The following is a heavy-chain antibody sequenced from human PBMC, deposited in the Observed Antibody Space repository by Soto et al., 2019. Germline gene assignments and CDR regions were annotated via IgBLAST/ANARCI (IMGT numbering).Heavy chain of an antibody. V-gene: IGHV3-30-3*01. CDR2: ISYDGSNK. D-gene: IGHD5-12*01. J-gene: IGHJ4*02. CDR1: QFTIGSEA. Sequence: YLRLASAASQFTIGSEAMYWVRQAPGKGLEWVAVISYDGSNKYYADSVKGRFTISRDNSKNTLYLQMNSLRAEDTAVYYCARDRGSSGYPHGPFDYWGQGT. CDR3: ARDRGSSGYPHGPFDY.